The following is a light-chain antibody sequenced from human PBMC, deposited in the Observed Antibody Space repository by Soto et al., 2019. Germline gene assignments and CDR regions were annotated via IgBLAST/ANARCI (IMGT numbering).Light chain of an antibody. J-gene: IGKJ1*01. CDR2: GAS. V-gene: IGKV3-20*01. CDR1: QSFSATY. CDR3: PQYGSSRT. Sequence: IVLTQSPGTLSLSPGERATLACRASQSFSATYLAWYQQKPGQAPRLLIYGASSRATGIPDRFSGSGSGTDFTLTISRLEPEDFAVYYCPQYGSSRTFGQGTKVEIK.